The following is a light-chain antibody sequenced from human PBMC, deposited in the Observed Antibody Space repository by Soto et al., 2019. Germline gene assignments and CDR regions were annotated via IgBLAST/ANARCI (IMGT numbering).Light chain of an antibody. V-gene: IGKV3-20*01. Sequence: EIVLTQSPGTLSLSPGERATLSCRASRSLSSSYVVWYQQQPGQAPRLLIYAASRRATGIPDRFSGSGSATEYTLTISRLEPEDFAVYYCQRQGTFGQGTKLEIK. CDR3: QRQGT. CDR1: RSLSSSY. CDR2: AAS. J-gene: IGKJ2*01.